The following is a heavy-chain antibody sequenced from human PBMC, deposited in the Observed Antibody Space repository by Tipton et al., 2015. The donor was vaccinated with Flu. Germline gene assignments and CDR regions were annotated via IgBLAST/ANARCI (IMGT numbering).Heavy chain of an antibody. D-gene: IGHD4-11*01. CDR2: IFHTGST. Sequence: TLSLTCTFSTDSISAYYWSWIRQPPGKGLEWIGNIFHTGSTYHNPSLKSRVTISINTSKNQFSLKMRSVTAADTAVYYCARRDYSNYVSEPRNCFDPWGQGTLVTVS. CDR3: ARRDYSNYVSEPRNCFDP. V-gene: IGHV4-38-2*02. CDR1: TDSISAYY. J-gene: IGHJ5*02.